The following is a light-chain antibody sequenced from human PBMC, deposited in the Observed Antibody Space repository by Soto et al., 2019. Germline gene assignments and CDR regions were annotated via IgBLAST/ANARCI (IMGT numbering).Light chain of an antibody. V-gene: IGLV2-14*01. CDR2: AVN. J-gene: IGLJ2*01. CDR1: SSDVGGYNY. Sequence: QSALTQPASVSGAPGQSITISCTGTSSDVGGYNYVSWFQQHPGKAPKLMIYAVNNRPSGVSNRFSGSKSGTTASLTISGLQAEDEAEYFCSSYAGTNTLVVFGGGTKLTVL. CDR3: SSYAGTNTLVV.